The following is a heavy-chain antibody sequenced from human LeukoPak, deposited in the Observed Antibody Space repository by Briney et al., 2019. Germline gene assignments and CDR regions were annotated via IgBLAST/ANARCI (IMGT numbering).Heavy chain of an antibody. J-gene: IGHJ4*02. CDR3: ASVSVWELATHPGGSFDY. D-gene: IGHD1-26*01. V-gene: IGHV4-30-4*01. Sequence: PSETLSLTCTVSGGLISRIEYYWSWIQQSPVKGLEWLGHIYHTGTTLYSPHLNNRLTVSVDSSRNQFSLTLNSVTAADTAVYYCASVSVWELATHPGGSFDYWGRGILVAVSS. CDR2: IYHTGTT. CDR1: GGLISRIEYY.